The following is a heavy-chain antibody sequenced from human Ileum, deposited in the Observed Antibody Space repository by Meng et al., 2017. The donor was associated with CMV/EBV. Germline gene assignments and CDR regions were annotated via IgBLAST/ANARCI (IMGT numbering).Heavy chain of an antibody. J-gene: IGHJ4*02. CDR3: ARDRGHYSDNRWAIDY. D-gene: IGHD4-23*01. CDR1: GDHVTACC. V-gene: IGHV1-2*02. Sequence: VRLVRFWGGGQLPVAAVEVSCTTSGDHVTACCVHWAGQAPGQRLEWMWWLNPNSGGIKEAPSFQARVTMTRDTSINTGYMELSSLRSDEMAVYYCARDRGHYSDNRWAIDYWGQGTLVTVSS. CDR2: LNPNSGGI.